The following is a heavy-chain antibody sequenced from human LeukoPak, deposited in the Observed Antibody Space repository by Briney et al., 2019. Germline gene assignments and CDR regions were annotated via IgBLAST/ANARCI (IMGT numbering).Heavy chain of an antibody. CDR3: ARGRSTGYPYYFEY. J-gene: IGHJ4*02. CDR1: GYTFTSYD. CDR2: MNPNSGST. D-gene: IGHD5-12*01. Sequence: GASVKVSCKASGYTFTSYDINWVRQAHGQGLEWMGWMNPNSGSTGYAQKFQSRVTITRNTSISTAYMELSGLRSEDTAVYYCARGRSTGYPYYFEYWGQGTLVTVSS. V-gene: IGHV1-8*03.